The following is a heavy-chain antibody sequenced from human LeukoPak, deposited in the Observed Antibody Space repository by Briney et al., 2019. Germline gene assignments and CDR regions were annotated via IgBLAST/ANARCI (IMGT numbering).Heavy chain of an antibody. D-gene: IGHD3-16*02. CDR2: INPSGGST. V-gene: IGHV1-46*01. CDR1: GYTFTSYF. CDR3: AKGSYDYVWGSYRYDQYFQH. J-gene: IGHJ1*01. Sequence: ASVKVSCKASGYTFTSYFMHWVRQAPGQGLEWMGIINPSGGSTSYAQKFQGRVTMTRDTSTSTVYMELSSLRSEDTAVYYCAKGSYDYVWGSYRYDQYFQHWGQGTLVTVSS.